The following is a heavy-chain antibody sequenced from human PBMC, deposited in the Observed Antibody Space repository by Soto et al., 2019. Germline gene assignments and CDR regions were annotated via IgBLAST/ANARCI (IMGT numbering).Heavy chain of an antibody. V-gene: IGHV4-4*02. Sequence: QVQLQESGPGLVKPSGTLSRTCAVSGGSISSSNWWSWVRQPPGKGLEWIGEIYHTGSTNYNPSHKSRVTISVDKSKNQFSLELSSVTAADTAVYYCATYYDTSGYRFDYWGQGTLVTVSS. CDR3: ATYYDTSGYRFDY. CDR1: GGSISSSNW. CDR2: IYHTGST. D-gene: IGHD3-22*01. J-gene: IGHJ4*02.